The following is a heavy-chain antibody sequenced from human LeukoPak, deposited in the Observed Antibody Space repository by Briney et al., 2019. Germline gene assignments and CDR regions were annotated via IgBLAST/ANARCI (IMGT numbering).Heavy chain of an antibody. CDR2: IYYSGST. CDR3: ARDARAGSFDY. CDR1: GGSISSYY. V-gene: IGHV4-59*01. J-gene: IGHJ4*02. Sequence: KASETLSLTCTVSGGSISSYYWSWIRQPPGKGLEWIGYIYYSGSTNYNPSLKSRVTIPVDTSKNQFSLKLSSVTAADTAVYYCARDARAGSFDYWGQGTLVTVSS.